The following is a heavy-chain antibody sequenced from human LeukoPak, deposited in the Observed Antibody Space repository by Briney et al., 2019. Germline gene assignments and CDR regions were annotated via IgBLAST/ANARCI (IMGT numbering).Heavy chain of an antibody. J-gene: IGHJ4*02. CDR1: GYTFTGYY. V-gene: IGHV1-2*06. Sequence: ASVKVSCKASGYTFTGYYMHWVRQAPGQGLEWMGRINPNSGGTNYAQKFQGRVTMTRDTSISTAHMELSRLRSDDTAVYYCARSAYYYGSGSGRWVDYWGQGTLVTVSS. D-gene: IGHD3-10*01. CDR3: ARSAYYYGSGSGRWVDY. CDR2: INPNSGGT.